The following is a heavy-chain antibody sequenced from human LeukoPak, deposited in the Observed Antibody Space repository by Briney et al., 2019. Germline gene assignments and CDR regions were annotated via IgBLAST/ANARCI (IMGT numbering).Heavy chain of an antibody. D-gene: IGHD6-19*01. CDR1: GYTFTGYY. J-gene: IGHJ6*03. V-gene: IGHV1-8*03. CDR2: INPNSGNT. CDR3: ARRAVGNSYYYYMDV. Sequence: ASVKVSCKASGYTFTGYYMHWVRQAPGQGLEWMGWINPNSGNTGYAQKFQGRVTITRNTSISTSFMELSSLRSEDTAVYYCARRAVGNSYYYYMDVWGKGTTVTVSS.